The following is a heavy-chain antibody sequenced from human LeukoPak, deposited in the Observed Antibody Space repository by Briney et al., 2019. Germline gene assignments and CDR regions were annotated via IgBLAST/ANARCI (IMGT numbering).Heavy chain of an antibody. CDR1: GYTFTSYG. J-gene: IGHJ4*02. CDR3: ARGYYDYVWLSYSFDY. D-gene: IGHD3-16*01. V-gene: IGHV1-18*01. Sequence: GASVKVSCKASGYTFTSYGISWVRQAPGQGLEWMGWISAYNGNTNYAQKLQGRVTMTTDTSTSTAYMELRSLRSDDTAVYYCARGYYDYVWLSYSFDYWGQGTLVTVSS. CDR2: ISAYNGNT.